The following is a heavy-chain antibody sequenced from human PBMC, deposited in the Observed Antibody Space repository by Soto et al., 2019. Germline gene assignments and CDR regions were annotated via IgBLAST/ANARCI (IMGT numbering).Heavy chain of an antibody. J-gene: IGHJ4*02. Sequence: GGSLRLSCAASGFTFSSYSMNWVRQAPGKGLEWVSSISSSSSYIYYADSVKGRFTISRDNAKNSLYLQMNSLRAEDTAVYYCARGPIAAAGLFDYWGQGTLVTVS. CDR3: ARGPIAAAGLFDY. D-gene: IGHD6-13*01. V-gene: IGHV3-21*01. CDR2: ISSSSSYI. CDR1: GFTFSSYS.